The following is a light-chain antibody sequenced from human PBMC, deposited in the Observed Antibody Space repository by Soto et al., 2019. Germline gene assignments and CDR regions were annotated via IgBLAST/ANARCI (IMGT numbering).Light chain of an antibody. J-gene: IGKJ1*01. CDR1: QSVSSNF. Sequence: EIVLTQSPGTLSLSPWERATLSCRASQSVSSNFLAWYQQKPGQAPRLLIYGASSRATGIPDRFSGSGSGTDFTLTISRLEPEDFAVYYCQQYGSSPGTFGQGTKVDIK. CDR3: QQYGSSPGT. V-gene: IGKV3-20*01. CDR2: GAS.